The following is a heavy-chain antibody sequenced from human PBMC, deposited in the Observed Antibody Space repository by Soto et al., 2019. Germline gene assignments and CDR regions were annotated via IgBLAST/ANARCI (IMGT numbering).Heavy chain of an antibody. CDR2: ISSSSSYI. Sequence: GGSLRLSCAASGFTFSSYSMNWVRQAPGKGLEWVSSISSSSSYIYYADPVKGRFTISRDNAKNSLYLQMNSLRAEDTAVYYCARDPGSSYGPPDYWGQGTLVTVSS. D-gene: IGHD5-18*01. V-gene: IGHV3-21*01. CDR3: ARDPGSSYGPPDY. CDR1: GFTFSSYS. J-gene: IGHJ4*02.